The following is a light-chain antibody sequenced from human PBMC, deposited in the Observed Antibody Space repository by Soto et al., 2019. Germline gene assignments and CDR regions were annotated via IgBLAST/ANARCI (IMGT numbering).Light chain of an antibody. Sequence: QSVLTQPPSVSAAPGQKVSISCSGSSSNIGSDYVSWFQQVPGTAPQLLIYDNYKRPSAIPDRFSGSTSGTSATLDITGLQTGDEADYYCGSWDFTLNGGVFGGGTKVTVL. CDR3: GSWDFTLNGGV. CDR1: SSNIGSDY. J-gene: IGLJ3*02. V-gene: IGLV1-51*01. CDR2: DNY.